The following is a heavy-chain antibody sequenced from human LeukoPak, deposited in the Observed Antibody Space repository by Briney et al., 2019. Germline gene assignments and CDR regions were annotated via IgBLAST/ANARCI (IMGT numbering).Heavy chain of an antibody. V-gene: IGHV4-39*07. D-gene: IGHD1-7*01. CDR2: IYYSGST. CDR1: GGSISNYY. CDR3: ARFEYNWNYKGTFDY. J-gene: IGHJ4*02. Sequence: PSETLFLTCTVSGGSISNYYWGWIRQPPGEGLEWIGSIYYSGSTYYNPSLKSRVTISVDTSKNQFSLKLSSVTAADTAVYYCARFEYNWNYKGTFDYWGQGTLVTVSS.